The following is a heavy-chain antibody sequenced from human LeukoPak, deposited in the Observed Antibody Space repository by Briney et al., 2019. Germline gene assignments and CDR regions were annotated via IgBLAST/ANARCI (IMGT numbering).Heavy chain of an antibody. CDR1: GYSISSGYY. CDR2: IYYSGST. J-gene: IGHJ3*02. V-gene: IGHV4-38-2*01. CDR3: ARSYYDFWSGYHYAFDI. Sequence: SETLSLTCAVSGYSISSGYYWGWIRPPPGKGLEWIGSIYYSGSTYYNPSLKSRVTISVDTSKNQFSLKLSSVTAADTAVYYCARSYYDFWSGYHYAFDIWGQGTMVTVSS. D-gene: IGHD3-3*01.